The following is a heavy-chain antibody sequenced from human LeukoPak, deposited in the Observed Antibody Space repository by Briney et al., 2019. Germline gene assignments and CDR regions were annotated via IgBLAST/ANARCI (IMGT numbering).Heavy chain of an antibody. CDR1: GFTFSRYA. J-gene: IGHJ4*02. CDR3: AKCPEDYRTDGPFDY. Sequence: GGSLRLSCAASGFTFSRYAMNWVRQAPGKGLEWVSTISGNGWSTYYADSVKGRFTISRDNSKDTLSLQMNSLSAEDTAVYYCAKCPEDYRTDGPFDYWGQGTLVTVSS. CDR2: ISGNGWST. V-gene: IGHV3-23*01. D-gene: IGHD2-8*01.